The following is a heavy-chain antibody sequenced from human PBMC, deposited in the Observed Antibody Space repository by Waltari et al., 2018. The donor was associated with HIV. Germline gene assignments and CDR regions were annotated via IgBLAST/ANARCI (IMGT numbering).Heavy chain of an antibody. D-gene: IGHD3-3*01. Sequence: VHLVESGGGLVTPGRSLGRSCAGSGFTLDHYAMNGVRQTPGKGLEWVSGLTWHSETTLYADSVRGRFTISRNNVKKSLYLQMNNLRPEDTALYYCAKGGSHITIFEAWFDSWGQGTLVTVSS. CDR3: AKGGSHITIFEAWFDS. CDR2: LTWHSETT. CDR1: GFTLDHYA. J-gene: IGHJ5*01. V-gene: IGHV3-9*01.